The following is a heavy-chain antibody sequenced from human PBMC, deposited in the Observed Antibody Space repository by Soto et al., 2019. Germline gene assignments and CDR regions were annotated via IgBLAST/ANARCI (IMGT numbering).Heavy chain of an antibody. CDR1: GFTFSSSA. CDR3: AALSIAARYYYYGMDV. D-gene: IGHD6-6*01. CDR2: IVVGSGNT. J-gene: IGHJ6*02. Sequence: SVKVSCKASGFTFSSSAVQWVRQARGQRLEWIGWIVVGSGNTNYAQKFQERVTITRDMSTSTAYVELSSLRSEDTAVYYCAALSIAARYYYYGMDVWGQGTTVTVSS. V-gene: IGHV1-58*01.